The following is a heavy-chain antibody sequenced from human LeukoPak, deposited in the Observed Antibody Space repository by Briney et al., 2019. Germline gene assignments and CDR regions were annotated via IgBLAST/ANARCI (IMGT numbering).Heavy chain of an antibody. Sequence: PSETLSLTCTVSGGSISSSSYYWGWIRQPPGKGLEWIGSIYYSGSTYYNPSLKSRVTISVDTSKNQFSLKLSSVTAADTAVYYCARYRCDTCSFDCWGQGTLVTVSS. CDR1: GGSISSSSYY. J-gene: IGHJ4*02. D-gene: IGHD2-2*02. CDR2: IYYSGST. CDR3: ARYRCDTCSFDC. V-gene: IGHV4-39*07.